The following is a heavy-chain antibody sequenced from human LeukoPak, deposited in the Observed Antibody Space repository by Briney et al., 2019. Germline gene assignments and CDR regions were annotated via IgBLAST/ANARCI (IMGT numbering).Heavy chain of an antibody. J-gene: IGHJ6*03. CDR3: ARDRDGISMVRDRTYYYMDV. V-gene: IGHV3-23*01. Sequence: GGSLRLSCAASGFTFSSYGMSWVRQAPGKGLEWVSAISGSGGSTYYADSVKGRFTISRDNAKNSLYLQMNSLRVEDTAVYYCARDRDGISMVRDRTYYYMDVWGKGTTVTVSS. CDR1: GFTFSSYG. D-gene: IGHD3-10*01. CDR2: ISGSGGST.